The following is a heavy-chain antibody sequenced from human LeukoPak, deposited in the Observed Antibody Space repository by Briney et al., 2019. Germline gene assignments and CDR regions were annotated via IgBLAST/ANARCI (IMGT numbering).Heavy chain of an antibody. CDR3: ARLGGSFHDY. CDR2: IYYSGST. CDR1: GGSISSYY. Sequence: SETLSLTCTVSGGSISSYYWSWIRQPPGKGLEWIGYIYYSGSTNYSPSLKSRVTISVDTSKNQFSLKLSSVTAADTAVYYCARLGGSFHDYWGQGTLVTVSS. J-gene: IGHJ4*02. D-gene: IGHD1-26*01. V-gene: IGHV4-59*01.